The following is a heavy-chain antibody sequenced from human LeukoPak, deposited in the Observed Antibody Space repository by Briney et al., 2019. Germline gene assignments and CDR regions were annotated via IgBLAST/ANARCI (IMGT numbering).Heavy chain of an antibody. CDR1: GGSISSYY. D-gene: IGHD4-17*01. V-gene: IGHV4-4*07. CDR3: ASPMYGDHGVDAFDI. J-gene: IGHJ3*02. Sequence: SETLSLTCTVSGGSISSYYWRWIRQPAGKGLEWIGRIYTSGSTNYNPSLKSRVTMSVDTSKNQFSLKLSSVTAADTAVYYCASPMYGDHGVDAFDIWGQGTMVTVSP. CDR2: IYTSGST.